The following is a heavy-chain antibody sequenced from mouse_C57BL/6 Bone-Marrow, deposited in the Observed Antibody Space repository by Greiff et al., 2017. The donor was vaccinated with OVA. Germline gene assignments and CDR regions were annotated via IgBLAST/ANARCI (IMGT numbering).Heavy chain of an antibody. CDR1: GFTFSSYA. V-gene: IGHV5-4*03. J-gene: IGHJ2*01. Sequence: EVMLVESGGGLVKPGGSLKLSCAASGFTFSSYAMSWVRQTPEKRLEWVATISDGGSYTYYPDNVKGRFTISRDNAKNNLYLQMSHLNSEDTAMYDCASLYDYEGVYYFDYWGQGTTLTVSS. D-gene: IGHD2-4*01. CDR3: ASLYDYEGVYYFDY. CDR2: ISDGGSYT.